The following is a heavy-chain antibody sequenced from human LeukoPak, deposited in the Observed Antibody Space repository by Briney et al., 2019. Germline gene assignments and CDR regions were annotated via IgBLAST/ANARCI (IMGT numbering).Heavy chain of an antibody. D-gene: IGHD6-19*01. J-gene: IGHJ4*02. Sequence: PGGSLILSCAASGFTFSSYAMSWVRQAPGKGLEWVSAISGSGGSTYYADSVKGRFTISRDNSKNTLYLQMNSLRAEDTAVYYCANLLIQWLVPPSFDYWGQGTLVTVSS. V-gene: IGHV3-23*01. CDR3: ANLLIQWLVPPSFDY. CDR1: GFTFSSYA. CDR2: ISGSGGST.